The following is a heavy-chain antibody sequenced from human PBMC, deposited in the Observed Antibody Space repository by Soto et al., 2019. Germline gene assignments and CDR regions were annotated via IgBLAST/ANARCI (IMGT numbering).Heavy chain of an antibody. J-gene: IGHJ4*02. CDR1: GFTVSSNY. Sequence: EVQLVESGGGLVQPGGSLRLSCAASGFTVSSNYMSWVRQAPGKGLEWVSVIYSGGSTYYAASVKGRFTISRDNSKTTLYIQMTSLRAEDTAVYYCASNVVVIAANDYWGQGTLVTVSS. CDR3: ASNVVVIAANDY. CDR2: IYSGGST. V-gene: IGHV3-66*01. D-gene: IGHD2-21*01.